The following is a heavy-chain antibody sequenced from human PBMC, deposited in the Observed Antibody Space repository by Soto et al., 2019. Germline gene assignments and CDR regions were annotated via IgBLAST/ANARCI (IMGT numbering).Heavy chain of an antibody. CDR1: GGFLSESS. D-gene: IGHD3-16*01. CDR3: VKIRYQLPSSVLWLDP. Sequence: PXETLSLTCSVYGGFLSESSWTWIRQPPGKGLEWIGEINHVGGTNYNPSLKSRVTMSVDTSQNQFSLRLISVTAADTAMYFCVKIRYQLPSSVLWLDPWGQGTPVTVSS. CDR2: INHVGGT. J-gene: IGHJ5*02. V-gene: IGHV4-34*01.